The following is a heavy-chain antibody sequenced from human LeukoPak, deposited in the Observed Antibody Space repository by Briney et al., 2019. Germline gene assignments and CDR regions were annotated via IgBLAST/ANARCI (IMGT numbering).Heavy chain of an antibody. CDR1: GFTFSSYW. CDR2: IKQDGSDK. CDR3: ARSLGYCSAGSCFPFDY. J-gene: IGHJ4*02. V-gene: IGHV3-7*05. Sequence: GGSLRLSCAASGFTFSSYWMSWVRQAPGKGLEWLANIKQDGSDKYYVDSVKGRFTISRDNAKNSLYLQMNSLRAEDTAVYYCARSLGYCSAGSCFPFDYWGQGTLVTVSS. D-gene: IGHD2-15*01.